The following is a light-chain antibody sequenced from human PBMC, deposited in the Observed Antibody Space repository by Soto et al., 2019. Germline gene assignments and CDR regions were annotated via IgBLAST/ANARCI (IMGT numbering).Light chain of an antibody. CDR2: DAS. V-gene: IGKV3-11*01. J-gene: IGKJ4*01. Sequence: EIVLTQSPATLSLSPGERATLSCRASQSVGGYLDWYQQRPGQAPRLLIYDASNRDSGIPARFSGSVSGTYFTLTISSLEPEDLAGYYCHHRSNWPPLTFGAGTKVEIK. CDR3: HHRSNWPPLT. CDR1: QSVGGY.